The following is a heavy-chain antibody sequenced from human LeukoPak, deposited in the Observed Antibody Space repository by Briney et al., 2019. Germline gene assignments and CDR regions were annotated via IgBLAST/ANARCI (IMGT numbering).Heavy chain of an antibody. Sequence: SETLSLTCTVSGGSISSHYWSWIRQPPGKGLEWIGYIYYSGSTNYNPSLKSRVTISVDTSKNQFSLKLSSVTAADTAVYYCARRSTLFTQYFDYWGQGTLVTVSS. CDR2: IYYSGST. CDR1: GGSISSHY. J-gene: IGHJ4*02. D-gene: IGHD5/OR15-5a*01. CDR3: ARRSTLFTQYFDY. V-gene: IGHV4-59*11.